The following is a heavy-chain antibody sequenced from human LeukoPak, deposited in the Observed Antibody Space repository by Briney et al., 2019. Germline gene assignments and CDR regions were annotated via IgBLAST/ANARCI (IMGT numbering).Heavy chain of an antibody. D-gene: IGHD3-10*01. V-gene: IGHV3-33*05. J-gene: IGHJ6*02. Sequence: GGSLRLSCAASGFTFSSYGMHWVRQAPGKGLEWVAVILLDGSKEYYAESVKGRFTISRDNSKNTLYLQMNSLRAEDTAVYYCARANYGSGSNYYYGLDVWGQGTTVTVSS. CDR1: GFTFSSYG. CDR3: ARANYGSGSNYYYGLDV. CDR2: ILLDGSKE.